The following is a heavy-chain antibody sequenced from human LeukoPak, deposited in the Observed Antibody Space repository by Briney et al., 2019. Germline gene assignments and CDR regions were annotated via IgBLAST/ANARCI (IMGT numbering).Heavy chain of an antibody. V-gene: IGHV4-4*09. CDR2: IHSNGYT. CDR3: TKREGPMSGSYDYFDP. D-gene: IGHD1-26*01. J-gene: IGHJ5*02. Sequence: PSETLSLSCTVSGGSISGYYWSWTRQPPGQGLEWIAYIHSNGYTNYNPSLKSRVTISVDTSKKQFSLKVTSVTAADTAMYYCTKREGPMSGSYDYFDPWGQGTLVTVS. CDR1: GGSISGYY.